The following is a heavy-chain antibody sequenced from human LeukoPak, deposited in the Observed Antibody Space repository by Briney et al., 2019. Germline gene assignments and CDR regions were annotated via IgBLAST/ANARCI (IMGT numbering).Heavy chain of an antibody. CDR1: GLIFSKYW. Sequence: GGSLRLSCAASGLIFSKYWMTWVRQAPGKGLEWVSHISSSSSTIYYADSVKGRFTISRDNAKNSLYLQMNSLRAEDTAVYYCARNSGYYYAIDYWGQGTLATVSA. D-gene: IGHD3-22*01. V-gene: IGHV3-48*01. CDR2: ISSSSSTI. CDR3: ARNSGYYYAIDY. J-gene: IGHJ4*02.